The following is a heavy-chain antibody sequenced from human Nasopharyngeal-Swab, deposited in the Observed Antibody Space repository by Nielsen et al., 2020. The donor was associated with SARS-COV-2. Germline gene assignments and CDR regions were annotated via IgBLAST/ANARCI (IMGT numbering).Heavy chain of an antibody. CDR2: INHSGST. CDR1: GGSFSGYY. D-gene: IGHD1-1*01. J-gene: IGHJ4*02. Sequence: SETLSLTRAVYGGSFSGYYWSWIRQPPGKGLEWIGEINHSGSTNYNPSLKSRVTISVDTSKNQFSLKLSPVTAADTAVYYCARGVDWNYDYWGQGTLVTVSS. CDR3: ARGVDWNYDY. V-gene: IGHV4-34*01.